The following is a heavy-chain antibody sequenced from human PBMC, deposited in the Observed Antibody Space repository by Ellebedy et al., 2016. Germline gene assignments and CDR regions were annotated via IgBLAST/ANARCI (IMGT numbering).Heavy chain of an antibody. CDR3: AKQKAGGSSWSRILDY. D-gene: IGHD6-13*01. CDR1: GFNVSSNY. J-gene: IGHJ4*02. V-gene: IGHV3-66*04. Sequence: GGSLRLXXAASGFNVSSNYMTWVRQAPGKGLEWVSILYSGGNTYYADSVKGRFTISRDNSKNTLYLQMNSLRVEDTAVYYCAKQKAGGSSWSRILDYWGQGMLVTVSS. CDR2: LYSGGNT.